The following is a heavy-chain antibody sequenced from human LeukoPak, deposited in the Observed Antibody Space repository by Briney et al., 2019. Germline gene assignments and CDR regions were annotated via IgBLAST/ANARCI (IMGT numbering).Heavy chain of an antibody. D-gene: IGHD5-12*01. CDR1: GVSITTYY. V-gene: IGHV4-59*12. J-gene: IGHJ4*02. CDR3: ARGRGYDPVVFYFGY. CDR2: IHYSGST. Sequence: PSETLSLTCTVSGVSITTYYWSWIRQPPGKGLEWIGYIHYSGSTNPNPSLKSRVTITFDTSKIQFSLNLTSVTAADTALYYCARGRGYDPVVFYFGYWGQGNLVTVSS.